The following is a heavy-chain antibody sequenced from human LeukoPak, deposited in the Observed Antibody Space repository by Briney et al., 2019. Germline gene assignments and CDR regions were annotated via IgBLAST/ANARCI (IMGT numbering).Heavy chain of an antibody. D-gene: IGHD6-19*01. Sequence: SETLSLTCTVSGGSISSYYWSWIRQPPGKGPEWIGYIYYSGSTNYNPSLKSRVTISVDTSKNQFSLKLSSVTAADTAAYYCARRIAVADAFDIWGQGTMVTVSS. CDR2: IYYSGST. V-gene: IGHV4-59*08. J-gene: IGHJ3*02. CDR3: ARRIAVADAFDI. CDR1: GGSISSYY.